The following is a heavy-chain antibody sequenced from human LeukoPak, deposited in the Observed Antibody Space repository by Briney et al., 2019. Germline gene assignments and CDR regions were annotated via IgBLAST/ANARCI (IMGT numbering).Heavy chain of an antibody. CDR3: ARTESWSGLDY. D-gene: IGHD3-3*01. Sequence: SETLSLTCTVSGRSINNYYWSWSRQPPGRGLEFIGYIFYSGRTNYNPSLKSRLTISVDTSKNQFTLKLSSVTAADTAVYYCARTESWSGLDYWGPGVLVTVSS. CDR2: IFYSGRT. J-gene: IGHJ4*02. CDR1: GRSINNYY. V-gene: IGHV4-59*08.